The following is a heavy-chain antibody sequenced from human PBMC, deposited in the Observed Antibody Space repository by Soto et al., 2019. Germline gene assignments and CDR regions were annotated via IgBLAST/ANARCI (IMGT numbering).Heavy chain of an antibody. CDR1: GFTFSSYG. Sequence: PGGSLRLSCAASGFTFSSYGMHLVRQAPGKGLEGVAVIWYDGSNKYYADSAKGRFTISRDNSKNTLYLQMNSLRAEDTAVYYCAREGPDPMIVVAPNARDAFDIWGQGTMVTVSS. CDR2: IWYDGSNK. V-gene: IGHV3-33*01. J-gene: IGHJ3*02. D-gene: IGHD3-22*01. CDR3: AREGPDPMIVVAPNARDAFDI.